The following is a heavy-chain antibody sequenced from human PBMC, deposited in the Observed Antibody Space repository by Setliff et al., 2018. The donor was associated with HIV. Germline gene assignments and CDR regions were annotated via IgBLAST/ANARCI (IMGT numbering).Heavy chain of an antibody. D-gene: IGHD6-13*01. CDR2: IIPIFGTT. Sequence: SVKVSCKASGGTFSSYGISWVRRAPGQGPEWMGAIIPIFGTTKYAQRFQGRVTITADASTSTAYMELSSLRSEDTAVYYCATNREQLTMTYYYYYMDVWGKGTTVTVSS. CDR1: GGTFSSYG. CDR3: ATNREQLTMTYYYYYMDV. J-gene: IGHJ6*03. V-gene: IGHV1-69*13.